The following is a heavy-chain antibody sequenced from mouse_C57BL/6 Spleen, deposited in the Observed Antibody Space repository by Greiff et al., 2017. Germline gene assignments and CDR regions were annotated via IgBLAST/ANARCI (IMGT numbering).Heavy chain of an antibody. D-gene: IGHD2-5*01. CDR1: GFTFSSYG. CDR3: ARHEENYSIFAY. Sequence: EVQRVESGGDLVKPGGSLKLSCAASGFTFSSYGMSWVRQTPDKRLEWVATISSGGSYTYYPDSVKGRFTISRDNAKNTLYLQMSSLKSEDTAMYYCARHEENYSIFAYWGQGTLVTVSA. CDR2: ISSGGSYT. V-gene: IGHV5-6*01. J-gene: IGHJ3*01.